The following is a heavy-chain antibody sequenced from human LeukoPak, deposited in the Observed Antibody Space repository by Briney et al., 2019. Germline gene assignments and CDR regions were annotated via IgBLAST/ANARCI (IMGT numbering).Heavy chain of an antibody. CDR1: GFSFSSYG. D-gene: IGHD3-22*01. V-gene: IGHV3-33*08. CDR2: IWYDGSNE. J-gene: IGHJ4*02. CDR3: ARGSNSGYSIDY. Sequence: GGSLRLSCAASGFSFSSYGMHWVRQAPGKGLEWVAVIWYDGSNENYADSVKGRFTISRDNSKNALYLQMNSLRAVDTAVYFCARGSNSGYSIDYWGQGTLVTVSS.